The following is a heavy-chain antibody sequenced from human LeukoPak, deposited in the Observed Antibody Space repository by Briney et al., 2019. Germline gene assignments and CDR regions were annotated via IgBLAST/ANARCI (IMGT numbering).Heavy chain of an antibody. CDR2: IRYDGGNK. V-gene: IGHV3-30*02. D-gene: IGHD6-19*01. CDR3: AKDPLLYSSGWFFDY. J-gene: IGHJ4*02. Sequence: GGSLRLSCAASGFTFSSYGMHWVRQAPGKGLEWVAFIRYDGGNKYYADSVKGRFTISRDNSKNTLYLQMNSLRAEDTAVYYCAKDPLLYSSGWFFDYWGQGTLVTVSS. CDR1: GFTFSSYG.